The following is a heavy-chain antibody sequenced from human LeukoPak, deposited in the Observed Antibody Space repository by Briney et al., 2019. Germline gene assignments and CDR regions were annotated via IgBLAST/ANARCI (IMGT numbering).Heavy chain of an antibody. J-gene: IGHJ5*02. CDR3: ALSPDNAAGGIMSWFDP. D-gene: IGHD6-13*01. V-gene: IGHV2-5*02. CDR2: IYWDDDK. Sequence: SGPTQTIPMKTLTVTCTISGFSLSTSGLGVGWIRQPPGKALEWLAVIYWDDDKRYSPSLKSRLTITKDTSKNQVVLRMTNMDPVDTATYYCALSPDNAAGGIMSWFDPWGQGTLVTVSS. CDR1: GFSLSTSGLG.